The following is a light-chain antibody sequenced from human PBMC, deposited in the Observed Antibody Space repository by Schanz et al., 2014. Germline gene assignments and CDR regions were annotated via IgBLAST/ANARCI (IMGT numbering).Light chain of an antibody. CDR2: EVS. J-gene: IGLJ3*02. Sequence: QSALTQPASVSGSPGQSITISCTGTSSDVGGYNYVSWYQQHPGKAPKLMIYEVSNRPSGISDRFSGSRSANTASLTVSGLQAEDEADYYCSSYGGSNNVMFGGGTKLTVL. CDR1: SSDVGGYNY. V-gene: IGLV2-14*01. CDR3: SSYGGSNNVM.